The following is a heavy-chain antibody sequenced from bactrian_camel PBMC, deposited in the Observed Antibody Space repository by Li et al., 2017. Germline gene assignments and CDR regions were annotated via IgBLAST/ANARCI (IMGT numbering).Heavy chain of an antibody. CDR2: IVSGGGST. Sequence: DVQLVESGGGLVQPGGSLGLSCAASGFTFSSYAMAWFRQAPGKGLEWVSAIVSGGGSTYYSDSVKGRFTISRDNAKNTLLLQLNSLTSDDTAMYYCAAEHCGGNAPHEYNYFGQGPRSPSP. D-gene: IGHD2*01. J-gene: IGHJ4*01. CDR1: GFTFSSYA. V-gene: IGHV3S31*01.